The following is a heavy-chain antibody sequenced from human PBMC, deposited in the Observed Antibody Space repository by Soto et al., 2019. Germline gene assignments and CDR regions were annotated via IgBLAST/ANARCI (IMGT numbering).Heavy chain of an antibody. CDR1: GFAFSSYG. J-gene: IGHJ4*02. D-gene: IGHD6-19*01. CDR3: AKAYGSGWAYFDS. Sequence: GGSLRLSCAASGFAFSSYGMHWVRQAPGKGLEWVAVISSDGSTEYYADSVKGRFTISRDNSKNTLYLRMNSLTTEDTAVFHCAKAYGSGWAYFDSWGQGTLVTVSS. CDR2: ISSDGSTE. V-gene: IGHV3-30*18.